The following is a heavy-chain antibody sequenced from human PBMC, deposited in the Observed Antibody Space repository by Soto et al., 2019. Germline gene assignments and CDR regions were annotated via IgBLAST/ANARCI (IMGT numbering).Heavy chain of an antibody. CDR1: AGFPRSRSYY. CDR2: IYYSGST. CDR3: ARQGAVVVVAATNNDAFDI. V-gene: IGHV4-39*01. D-gene: IGHD2-15*01. J-gene: IGHJ3*02. Sequence: SQTFSHRCTVSAGFPRSRSYYWGWIRQPPGKGLEWIGSIYYSGSTYYNPSLKSRVTISVDTSKNQFSLKLSSVTAADTAVYYCARQGAVVVVAATNNDAFDIWGQGTMVT.